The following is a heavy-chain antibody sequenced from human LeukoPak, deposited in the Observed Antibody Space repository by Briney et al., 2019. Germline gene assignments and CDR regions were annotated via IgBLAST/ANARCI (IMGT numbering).Heavy chain of an antibody. D-gene: IGHD6-13*01. J-gene: IGHJ4*02. CDR2: ISGYSGNT. V-gene: IGHV1-18*01. CDR3: ARGGIATADYYFDY. Sequence: GASVKVSCKSSGYPFSNYGISWVRQAPEQGLKWMGWISGYSGNTDYAQKLQGRVTMTTDTSTSTAYMELRSLRSDDTAVYYCARGGIATADYYFDYWGQGTLVTVSS. CDR1: GYPFSNYG.